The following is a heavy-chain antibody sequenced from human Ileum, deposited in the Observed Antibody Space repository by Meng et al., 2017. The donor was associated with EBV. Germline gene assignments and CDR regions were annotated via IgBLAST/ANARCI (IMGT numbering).Heavy chain of an antibody. J-gene: IGHJ4*02. Sequence: QVQLVHSGSDVNKPGSSVKISCRSSGGNFKTFVFSWVRLAPGQGLEWMGGVTPVFTSTLYAKHFKDRVTITADESTNTAFMELKNLQSDDTAIYYCATDVGTVADHWGPGTLVTASS. CDR2: VTPVFTST. CDR1: GGNFKTFV. D-gene: IGHD4-23*01. V-gene: IGHV1-69*01. CDR3: ATDVGTVADH.